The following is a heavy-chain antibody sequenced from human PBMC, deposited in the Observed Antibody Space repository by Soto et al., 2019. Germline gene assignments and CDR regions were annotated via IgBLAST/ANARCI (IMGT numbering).Heavy chain of an antibody. V-gene: IGHV3-21*01. CDR3: ARVRIVAPGVMDV. CDR2: ISSSSSYI. Sequence: EAQLVESGGGLVKPGGSLRLSCAASGFTFSSYSMNWVRQAPGKGLEWVSSISSSSSYIYYADSVKGRFTISRDNAKNSLYLQMNSLRAEDTAVYYCARVRIVAPGVMDVWGKGTTVTVSS. J-gene: IGHJ6*03. D-gene: IGHD1-26*01. CDR1: GFTFSSYS.